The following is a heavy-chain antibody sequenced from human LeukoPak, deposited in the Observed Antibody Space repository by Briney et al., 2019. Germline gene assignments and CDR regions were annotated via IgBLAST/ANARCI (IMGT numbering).Heavy chain of an antibody. CDR3: ATDPPSQRPSSGWYYDY. V-gene: IGHV3-30*02. CDR1: GFTFRSYG. CDR2: IRFDGNNQ. J-gene: IGHJ4*02. Sequence: GGSLRLSCAASGFTFRSYGMHWVRQAPGKGLEWVAFIRFDGNNQYYADSVKGRFTISRDNSKNTLYMQMNSLRGEDTAVYYCATDPPSQRPSSGWYYDYWGLGTLVTVSS. D-gene: IGHD6-19*01.